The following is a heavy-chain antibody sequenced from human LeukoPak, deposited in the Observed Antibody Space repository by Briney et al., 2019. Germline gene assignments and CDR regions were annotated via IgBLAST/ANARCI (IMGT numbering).Heavy chain of an antibody. J-gene: IGHJ1*01. D-gene: IGHD4-17*01. Sequence: PSETLSLTCAVYGGSFSGYYCSWIRQPPGNGLEWIGEINHSGSSNYNPSLKSRVTISVDTSKNQFSLKLSSVTASDTAVYYCARGEDGDYYFQHWGQGTLVTVSS. V-gene: IGHV4-34*01. CDR3: ARGEDGDYYFQH. CDR2: INHSGSS. CDR1: GGSFSGYY.